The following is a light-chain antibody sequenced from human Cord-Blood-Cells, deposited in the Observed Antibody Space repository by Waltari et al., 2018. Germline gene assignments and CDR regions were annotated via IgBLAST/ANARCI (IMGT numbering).Light chain of an antibody. CDR3: CSYEGSYTYV. J-gene: IGLJ1*01. Sequence: QSALTQPRSVSGSPGPSVALSCTGPSSDVGGYDSGSCYQQHPGKAPKLKIYDVSKRPSGVHVRFSGSRSGNTASLTISGLQAEDGADYNCCSYEGSYTYVFGTGTKVTV. CDR2: DVS. V-gene: IGLV2-11*01. CDR1: SSDVGGYDS.